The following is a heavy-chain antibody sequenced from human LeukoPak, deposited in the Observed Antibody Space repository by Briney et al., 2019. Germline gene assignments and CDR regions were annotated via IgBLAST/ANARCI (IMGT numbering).Heavy chain of an antibody. J-gene: IGHJ6*03. CDR2: INRSGST. D-gene: IGHD2-2*01. Sequence: SETLSLTCAVYGGSFSGYYWSWIRQPPGKGLEWIGEINRSGSTNYNPSLKSRVTISVDTSKNQFSLKLSSVTAADTAVYYCARRAYQLPHYYYMDVWAKGTTVTVSS. CDR3: ARRAYQLPHYYYMDV. V-gene: IGHV4-34*01. CDR1: GGSFSGYY.